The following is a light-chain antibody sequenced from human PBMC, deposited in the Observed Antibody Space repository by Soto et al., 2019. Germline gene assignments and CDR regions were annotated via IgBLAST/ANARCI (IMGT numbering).Light chain of an antibody. CDR1: QSVSSY. CDR2: DAS. Sequence: EIVLTQSPATLSFSPVERATVFLRASQSVSSYLAWYQQKPGQAPRLLIYDASNRATGIPARFSGSGSGTDFTLTISSLEPEDFAVYYCQQRSNWPPWITFGQGTRLEI. V-gene: IGKV3-11*01. CDR3: QQRSNWPPWIT. J-gene: IGKJ5*01.